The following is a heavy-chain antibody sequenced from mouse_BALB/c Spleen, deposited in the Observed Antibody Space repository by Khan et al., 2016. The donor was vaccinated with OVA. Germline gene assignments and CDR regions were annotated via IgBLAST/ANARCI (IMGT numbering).Heavy chain of an antibody. J-gene: IGHJ3*01. V-gene: IGHV1-5*01. Sequence: EVQLQESGTVLARPGASVKMSCKASGYIFTNYWIHWVKQRPGQDLEWIGGIFPGTSDPDYNQKFKDKATLTAVTSARTAFMELSCLSNEDSAVYYCTRAGYGDFAYWGQGALVTVSP. CDR3: TRAGYGDFAY. D-gene: IGHD1-1*01. CDR2: IFPGTSDP. CDR1: GYIFTNYW.